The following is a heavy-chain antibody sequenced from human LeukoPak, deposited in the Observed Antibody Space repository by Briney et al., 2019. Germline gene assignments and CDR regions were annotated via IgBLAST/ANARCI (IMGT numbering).Heavy chain of an antibody. D-gene: IGHD4/OR15-4a*01. Sequence: GGSLRLSCVASGFTFKTDGMHWVRQAPGKGLEGVAFIRHDGSLIYYAESAKGRFTISRDNSKNTLYLQMNSLRTDDTAVYYCTRGDDYGSNTRLPKFNWFDPWGQGSLVTVSS. CDR3: TRGDDYGSNTRLPKFNWFDP. J-gene: IGHJ5*02. CDR2: IRHDGSLI. CDR1: GFTFKTDG. V-gene: IGHV3-30*02.